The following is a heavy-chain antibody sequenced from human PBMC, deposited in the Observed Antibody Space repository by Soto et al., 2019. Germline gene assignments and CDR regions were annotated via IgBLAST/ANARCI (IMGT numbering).Heavy chain of an antibody. D-gene: IGHD3-10*01. CDR1: GFTFSNYA. Sequence: GGSLRLSCSASGFTFSNYAISLVRQTPGKGLEWVSVISGSGDFTYYADSVKGRFTISRDNPKNTIYLQMNSLRAEDTAVYYCAKGFYGSGSYYNERAFDSWGQGTLVTVSS. CDR2: ISGSGDFT. J-gene: IGHJ4*02. CDR3: AKGFYGSGSYYNERAFDS. V-gene: IGHV3-23*01.